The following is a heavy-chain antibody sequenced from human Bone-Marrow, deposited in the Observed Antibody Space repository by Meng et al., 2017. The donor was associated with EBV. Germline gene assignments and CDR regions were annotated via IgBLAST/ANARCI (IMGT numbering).Heavy chain of an antibody. V-gene: IGHV4-34*01. Sequence: QVQVQQWGAGLLKPSEALSLTCAVYGGSFSGYYWSWIRQPPGKGLEWIGEINHSGSTNYNPSLKSRVTISVDTSKNQFSLKLSSVTAADTAVYFCAKSRSSTPGVVDYWGQGTLVTVSS. J-gene: IGHJ4*02. CDR3: AKSRSSTPGVVDY. CDR2: INHSGST. CDR1: GGSFSGYY. D-gene: IGHD3-10*01.